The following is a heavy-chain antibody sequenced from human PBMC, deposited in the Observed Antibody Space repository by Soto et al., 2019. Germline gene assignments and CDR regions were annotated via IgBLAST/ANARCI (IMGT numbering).Heavy chain of an antibody. CDR1: GFTFSSYA. V-gene: IGHV3-64*01. CDR3: ARDSGGYYYGMDV. CDR2: ISSNGGST. D-gene: IGHD6-25*01. J-gene: IGHJ6*02. Sequence: GGSLRLSCSASGFTFSSYAMHWVRQAPGKGLEYVSAISSNGGSTYYANSVKGRFTISRDNSKNTLYLQMGSLRAEDMAVYYCARDSGGYYYGMDVWGQGTTVTVSS.